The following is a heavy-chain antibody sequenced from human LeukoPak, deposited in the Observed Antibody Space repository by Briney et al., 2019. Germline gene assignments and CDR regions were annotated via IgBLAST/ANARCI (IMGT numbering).Heavy chain of an antibody. CDR1: GYTFTSYG. D-gene: IGHD6-13*01. CDR2: ISAYNGNT. J-gene: IGHJ4*02. Sequence: RASVKVSCKASGYTFTSYGISWVRQAPGQGLQWMGWISAYNGNTNYAQKLQGRVTMTTDTSTSTAYMELRSLRFDDTAEYYCARSSSSWTGLPDYWGQGTLVTVSS. V-gene: IGHV1-18*01. CDR3: ARSSSSWTGLPDY.